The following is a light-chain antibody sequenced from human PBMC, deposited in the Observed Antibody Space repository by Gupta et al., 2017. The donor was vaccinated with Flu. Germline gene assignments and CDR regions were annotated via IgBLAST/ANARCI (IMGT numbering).Light chain of an antibody. CDR1: QSVSSN. J-gene: IGKJ2*01. CDR2: GAS. CDR3: QQYNNCPYT. Sequence: VKTPPPATLSVSPGERATLSCRASQSVSSNLAWYQQKPGQAPRLLIYGASTRATGIPARFSGSGSGTEFTLTISSLQSEDFAVYYCQQYNNCPYTFGQGTKVEIK. V-gene: IGKV3-15*01.